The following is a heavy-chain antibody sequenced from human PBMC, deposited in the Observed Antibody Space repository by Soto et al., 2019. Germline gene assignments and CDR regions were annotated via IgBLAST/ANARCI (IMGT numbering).Heavy chain of an antibody. CDR3: LTQGFGPLHGLVDV. CDR2: IYYSGST. CDR1: GGSLSSYY. Sequence: PSETLSLTCTVSGGSLSSYYWSWIRQPPGKGLEWIGYIYYSGSTNYNPSLKSRLIISVDTSQNQVSLKLASVTAADTAVYYCLTQGFGPLHGLVDVWGQGTTVTVSS. D-gene: IGHD3-10*01. V-gene: IGHV4-59*08. J-gene: IGHJ6*02.